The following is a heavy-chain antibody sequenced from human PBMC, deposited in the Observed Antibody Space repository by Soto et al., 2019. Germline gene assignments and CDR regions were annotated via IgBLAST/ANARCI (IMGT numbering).Heavy chain of an antibody. J-gene: IGHJ4*02. CDR3: AKGRQLWLNFDY. CDR2: ISGSGGST. Sequence: GALRLSCAASGFTFSSYAMSWVRQAPGKGLEWVSAISGSGGSTYYADSVKGRFTISRGNSKNTLYLQMNSLRAEDTAVYYCAKGRQLWLNFDYWGQGTLVTVSS. CDR1: GFTFSSYA. D-gene: IGHD5-18*01. V-gene: IGHV3-23*01.